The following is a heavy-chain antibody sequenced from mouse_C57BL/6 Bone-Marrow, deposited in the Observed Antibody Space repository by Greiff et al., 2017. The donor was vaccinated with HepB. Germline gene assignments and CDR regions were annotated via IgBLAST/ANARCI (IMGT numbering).Heavy chain of an antibody. CDR2: ISYDGSN. Sequence: EVQRVESGPGLVKPSQSLSLTCSVTGYSITSGYYWNWIRQFPGNKLEWMGYISYDGSNNYNPSLKNRISITRDTSKNQFFLKLNSVTTEDTATYYCATGHGGYFDVWGTGTTVTVSS. CDR3: ATGHGGYFDV. CDR1: GYSITSGYY. V-gene: IGHV3-6*01. J-gene: IGHJ1*03. D-gene: IGHD6-1*01.